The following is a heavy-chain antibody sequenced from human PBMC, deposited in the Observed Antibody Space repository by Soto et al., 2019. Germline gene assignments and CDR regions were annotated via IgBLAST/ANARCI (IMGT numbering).Heavy chain of an antibody. V-gene: IGHV1-18*04. J-gene: IGHJ6*02. CDR2: ISAYNGNT. CDR3: AREWPIYYYYGIDV. Sequence: ASVKVSCKASGYTFTSYGISWVRQAPGQGLEWMGWISAYNGNTNYAQKLQGRVTMTTDTSTSTAYMELRSLRSDDTAVYYCAREWPIYYYYGIDVWGQGTTVTVSS. D-gene: IGHD5-12*01. CDR1: GYTFTSYG.